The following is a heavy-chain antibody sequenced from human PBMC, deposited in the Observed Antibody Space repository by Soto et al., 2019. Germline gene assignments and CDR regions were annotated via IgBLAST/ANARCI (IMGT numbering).Heavy chain of an antibody. V-gene: IGHV5-51*01. Sequence: PGESLKISCKGSGYSFTSYWIGWVRQMPGKGLEWMGIIYPGDSDTRYSPSFQGQVTIPADKSISTAYLQWSSLKASDTAMYYCAAGNVVSDYGMDVWGQGTTVTVSS. D-gene: IGHD2-15*01. CDR1: GYSFTSYW. CDR2: IYPGDSDT. J-gene: IGHJ6*02. CDR3: AAGNVVSDYGMDV.